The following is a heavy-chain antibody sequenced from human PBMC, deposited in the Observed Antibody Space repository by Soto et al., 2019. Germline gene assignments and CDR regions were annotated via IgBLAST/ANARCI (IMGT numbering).Heavy chain of an antibody. CDR1: GVTFSMYG. CDR3: ARKNPGRVSELPDY. Sequence: QVQLGESGGGVVQPGNSVRLSCAASGVTFSMYGMHWVRQAPGKGLEWVAVTASDGTNKFYGDSVKGRFTISRDKPRATLYLQMNSLRPDDTAVYYCARKNPGRVSELPDYWGQGTLVTVSS. J-gene: IGHJ4*02. D-gene: IGHD3-10*01. CDR2: TASDGTNK. V-gene: IGHV3-30*03.